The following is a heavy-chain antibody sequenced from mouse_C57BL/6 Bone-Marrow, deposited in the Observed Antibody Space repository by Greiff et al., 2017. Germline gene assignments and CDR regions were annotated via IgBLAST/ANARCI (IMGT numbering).Heavy chain of an antibody. CDR3: SSFDGNYFDF. Sequence: VQLQQSGAELVRPGASVKLSCTASGFNIKDDYIHWVKQRREQGLEWIGWIDPEIGDTEYASKFQGKATITSDTSSNTAYLQLSSLTSEDTAVYYCSSFDGNYFDFWGQGTPLTVAS. CDR2: IDPEIGDT. V-gene: IGHV14-4*01. D-gene: IGHD2-3*01. CDR1: GFNIKDDY. J-gene: IGHJ2*01.